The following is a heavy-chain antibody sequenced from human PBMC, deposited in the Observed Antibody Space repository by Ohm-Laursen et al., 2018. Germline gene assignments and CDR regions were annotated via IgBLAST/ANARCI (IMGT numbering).Heavy chain of an antibody. CDR3: ARSEYYYDSSGYGY. D-gene: IGHD3-22*01. V-gene: IGHV1-46*01. CDR2: INPRGGST. J-gene: IGHJ4*02. Sequence: GASVKVSCKASGYTFTGYYMHWVRQAPGQGLEWMGIINPRGGSTSYAQKYQGRFTMTRDTSTNTVYMELSSLRSEDTAVYYCARSEYYYDSSGYGYWGQGTLVTVSS. CDR1: GYTFTGYY.